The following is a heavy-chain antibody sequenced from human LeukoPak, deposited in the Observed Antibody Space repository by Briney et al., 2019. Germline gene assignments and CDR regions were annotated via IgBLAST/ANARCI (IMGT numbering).Heavy chain of an antibody. V-gene: IGHV3-23*01. Sequence: SGGSLRLSCAASGFSFSNYAMSWVRQAPGKGLEWVSGLLSSGASTYYADSVKGRFTISRDNSKNTLFLQMDSLRDDDTAVYYCAKAHDSSGYILRDSDYWGQGTLVTVSS. J-gene: IGHJ4*02. CDR1: GFSFSNYA. CDR3: AKAHDSSGYILRDSDY. CDR2: LLSSGAST. D-gene: IGHD3-22*01.